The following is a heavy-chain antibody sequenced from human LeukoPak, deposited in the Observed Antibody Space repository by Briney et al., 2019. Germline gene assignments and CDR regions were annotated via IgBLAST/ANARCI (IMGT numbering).Heavy chain of an antibody. Sequence: GGSLRLSCAASGFTFDDYAMHWVRHAPGKGLEWVSAISGSGGSTYYADSVKGRFTISRDNSKNTLYLQMNSLRAEDTAVYYCATYRQVLLPFESWGQGTLVTVSS. D-gene: IGHD2-8*02. V-gene: IGHV3-23*01. CDR1: GFTFDDYA. CDR2: ISGSGGST. J-gene: IGHJ4*02. CDR3: ATYRQVLLPFES.